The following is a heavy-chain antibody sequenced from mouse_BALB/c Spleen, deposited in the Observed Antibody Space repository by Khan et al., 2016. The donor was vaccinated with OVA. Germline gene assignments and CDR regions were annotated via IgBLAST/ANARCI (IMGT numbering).Heavy chain of an antibody. V-gene: IGHV1S136*01. D-gene: IGHD1-1*01. CDR2: IYPFNDDI. CDR1: GYTFTSSV. Sequence: VQLQQSGPELVKPGASVKMSCKASGYTFTSSVMHWVKQKPGLGLEWIGYIYPFNDDINYNEKFKGTATLLSDKSSSTAYMELSRLTLADSSVYYCAPVGNYYVSFAYRGQGTMVTVSA. J-gene: IGHJ3*01. CDR3: APVGNYYVSFAY.